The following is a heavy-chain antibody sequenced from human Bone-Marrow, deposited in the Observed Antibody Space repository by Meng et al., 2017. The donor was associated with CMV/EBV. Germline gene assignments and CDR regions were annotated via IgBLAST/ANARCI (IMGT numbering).Heavy chain of an antibody. CDR1: GFTFSSYY. CDR3: EIDAMWKPVDY. V-gene: IGHV3-7*01. Sequence: GGSLRLSCAASGFTFSSYYMTWVRQAPGKGLEWVANIKQDGSIKNYADSVRGRFTISRDNDKSLLYLQVSSLRAEDTAVYYCEIDAMWKPVDYWGQGTLVTVSS. J-gene: IGHJ4*02. D-gene: IGHD1-14*01. CDR2: IKQDGSIK.